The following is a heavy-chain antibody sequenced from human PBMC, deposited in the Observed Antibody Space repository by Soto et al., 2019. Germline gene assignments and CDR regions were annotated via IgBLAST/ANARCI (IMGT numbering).Heavy chain of an antibody. V-gene: IGHV3-15*01. CDR2: IKRKTDGGTA. Sequence: EVQLVESGGDLVKPGGSLSLSCAASGFSSNNAWMTWVRQPPGKGLEWVAGIKRKTDGGTADYVAPVKGKFTILIHDSTVTLYLQMNSLRTEDTAVYYCTTRGGSCRPAWDYYYYGMDVWGQGTTVTVSS. J-gene: IGHJ6*02. CDR1: GFSSNNAW. D-gene: IGHD2-15*01. CDR3: TTRGGSCRPAWDYYYYGMDV.